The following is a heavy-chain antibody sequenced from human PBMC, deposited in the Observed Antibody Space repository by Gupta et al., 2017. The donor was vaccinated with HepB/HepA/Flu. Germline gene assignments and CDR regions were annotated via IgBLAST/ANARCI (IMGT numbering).Heavy chain of an antibody. D-gene: IGHD1/OR15-1a*01. J-gene: IGHJ6*02. Sequence: EVQLLESGGGLVQPGGSLRLSCAASGFTFSSYAMSWVRQAPGKGLEWVSAISGSGGSTYYADSVKGRFTISRDNSKNTLYLQMNSLRAEDTAVYYCAAVETNYYYYGMDVWGQGTTVTVSS. CDR3: AAVETNYYYYGMDV. CDR1: GFTFSSYA. V-gene: IGHV3-23*01. CDR2: ISGSGGST.